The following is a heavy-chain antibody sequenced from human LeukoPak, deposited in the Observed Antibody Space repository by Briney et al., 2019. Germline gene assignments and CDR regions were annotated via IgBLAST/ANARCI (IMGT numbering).Heavy chain of an antibody. CDR2: IKGDGSEK. J-gene: IGHJ4*02. CDR1: GITFSNSW. D-gene: IGHD3-10*01. V-gene: IGHV3-7*01. Sequence: GGSLTLSCAASGITFSNSWMCWVRQAPGKGLEWMANIKGDGSEKYYVNYVKGRFPISRDNAKNSLYPQTNSLRAEDTAVYYCARGGGSGSYYKRELDYWGQGTLVTVSS. CDR3: ARGGGSGSYYKRELDY.